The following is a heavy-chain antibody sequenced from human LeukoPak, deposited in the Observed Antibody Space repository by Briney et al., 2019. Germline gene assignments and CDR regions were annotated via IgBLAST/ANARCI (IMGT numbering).Heavy chain of an antibody. V-gene: IGHV4-34*01. D-gene: IGHD4-17*01. Sequence: SETLSLTCAVYGGSFSVYYWSWIRQPPGKGLEWIGEINHSGSTNYNPSLKSRVTISVDTSKNQFSLKLSSVTAADTAVYYCARLGGDYGSPYYFDYWGQGTLVTVSS. J-gene: IGHJ4*02. CDR2: INHSGST. CDR1: GGSFSVYY. CDR3: ARLGGDYGSPYYFDY.